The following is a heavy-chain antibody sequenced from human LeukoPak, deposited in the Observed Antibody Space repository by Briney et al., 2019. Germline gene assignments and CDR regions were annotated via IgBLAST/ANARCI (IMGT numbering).Heavy chain of an antibody. CDR2: IEQDGSEK. J-gene: IGHJ4*02. Sequence: GGSLRLSCAASGFTFSSYWMSWVRQAPGKGLEWVANIEQDGSEKYYVDSVKGRFTISRDNAKNSLYLQMNSLRAEDTAVYYCAKVYGRDIVVVVAAIGYFDYWGQGTLVTVSS. V-gene: IGHV3-7*01. CDR3: AKVYGRDIVVVVAAIGYFDY. CDR1: GFTFSSYW. D-gene: IGHD2-15*01.